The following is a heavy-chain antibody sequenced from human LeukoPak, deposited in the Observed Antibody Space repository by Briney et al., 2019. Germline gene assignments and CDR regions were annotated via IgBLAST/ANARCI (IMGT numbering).Heavy chain of an antibody. CDR3: ARDRGDIADYYYGMDV. J-gene: IGHJ6*02. CDR2: IKQDESEK. CDR1: GFSFSNYW. Sequence: GGSLRLSCTASGFSFSNYWMSWVRQAPGKGLEWVASIKQDESEKYYVDSVKGWFTTSRDNAKSSLYLQMNALRGEDTAVYYCARDRGDIADYYYGMDVWGQGTTVTVSS. V-gene: IGHV3-7*03. D-gene: IGHD2-15*01.